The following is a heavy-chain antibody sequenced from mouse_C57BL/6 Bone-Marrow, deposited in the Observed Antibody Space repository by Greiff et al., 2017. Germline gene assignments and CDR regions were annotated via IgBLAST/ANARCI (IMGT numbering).Heavy chain of an antibody. CDR3: AREVYYYGSSYVWYFDV. J-gene: IGHJ1*03. CDR1: GFSINSDCY. V-gene: IGHV3-3*01. D-gene: IGHD1-1*01. Sequence: EVHLVESGPSLVRPSQTLSLTCTVTGFSINSDCYWIWIRPFPGNKLEYIGYTFYSGITYYNPSLESRTYITRDTSKNQFSLKLSSVTTEDTATYYCAREVYYYGSSYVWYFDVWGTGTTVTVSS. CDR2: TFYSGIT.